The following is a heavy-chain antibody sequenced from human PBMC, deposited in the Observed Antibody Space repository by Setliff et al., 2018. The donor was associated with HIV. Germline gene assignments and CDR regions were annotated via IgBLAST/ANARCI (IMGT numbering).Heavy chain of an antibody. CDR1: GDSISSGFYY. CDR3: ARGVVVVPAAREHYYYMDV. V-gene: IGHV4-39*02. D-gene: IGHD2-2*01. CDR2: MFHSGST. Sequence: SETLSLTCNVSGDSISSGFYYWSWIRQSPGKGLEWIGEMFHSGSTNYNPSLKSRVTISLDKSKNHFSPKLTSVTAADTAVYYCARGVVVVPAAREHYYYMDVWGKGTTVTVSS. J-gene: IGHJ6*03.